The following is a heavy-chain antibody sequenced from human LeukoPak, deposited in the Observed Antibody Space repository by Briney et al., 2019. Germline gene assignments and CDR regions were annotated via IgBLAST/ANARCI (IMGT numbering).Heavy chain of an antibody. CDR1: VFSSSAYG. J-gene: IGHJ3*02. D-gene: IGHD6-19*01. Sequence: GGSLRLSCVASVFSSSAYGMSRVRQAPGKGLEWVANIKQDGSEKYYVDSVKGRFTISRDNAKDSLYLEMNSLRAEDTAVYYCARDRAYISGWYIGDRDDFDIWGQGTMVTVSS. V-gene: IGHV3-7*04. CDR2: IKQDGSEK. CDR3: ARDRAYISGWYIGDRDDFDI.